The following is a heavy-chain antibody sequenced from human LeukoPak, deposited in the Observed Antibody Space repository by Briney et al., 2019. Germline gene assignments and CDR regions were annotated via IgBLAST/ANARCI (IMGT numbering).Heavy chain of an antibody. D-gene: IGHD1-14*01. Sequence: PGGSLRLSCAASGFTFSSYAMTWVRQAPGKGLEWVSVISGSGGTTYYADSVKGRFTISRDNSKNTLYLQMNSLRAEDTAVYYCARDSSPTTGGYYMDVWGKGTTVTVSS. CDR3: ARDSSPTTGGYYMDV. CDR2: ISGSGGTT. J-gene: IGHJ6*03. CDR1: GFTFSSYA. V-gene: IGHV3-23*01.